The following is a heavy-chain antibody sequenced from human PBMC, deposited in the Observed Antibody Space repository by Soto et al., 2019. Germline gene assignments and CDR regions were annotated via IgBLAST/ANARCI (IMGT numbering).Heavy chain of an antibody. CDR1: GFTFSSYG. Sequence: QVQLVESGGGVVQPGRSLRLSCAASGFTFSSYGMHWVRQAPGKGLEWVAVIWYDGSNKYYADSVKGRFTISRDNSKNTLYLQMNSLRAEDTAVYYCARGRIYGDPGGFDYWGQGTLVTVSS. J-gene: IGHJ4*02. CDR3: ARGRIYGDPGGFDY. V-gene: IGHV3-33*01. D-gene: IGHD4-17*01. CDR2: IWYDGSNK.